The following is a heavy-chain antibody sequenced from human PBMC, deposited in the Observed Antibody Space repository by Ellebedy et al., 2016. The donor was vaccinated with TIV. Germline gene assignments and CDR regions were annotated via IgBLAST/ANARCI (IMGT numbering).Heavy chain of an antibody. CDR3: ARTYTSGWFSTH. J-gene: IGHJ4*02. Sequence: PGGSLRLSCAASGFTFSDYYMSWIRQAPGKGLEWLSYISNSGSFIYYADSVKGRFTISRDNAMNSLYLEMSSLRAEDTAVYFCARTYTSGWFSTHWGQGALVTVSS. CDR2: ISNSGSFI. V-gene: IGHV3-11*01. D-gene: IGHD6-19*01. CDR1: GFTFSDYY.